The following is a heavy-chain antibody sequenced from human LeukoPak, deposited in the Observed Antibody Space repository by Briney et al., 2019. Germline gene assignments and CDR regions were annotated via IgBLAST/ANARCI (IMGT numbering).Heavy chain of an antibody. J-gene: IGHJ4*02. D-gene: IGHD2/OR15-2a*01. V-gene: IGHV3-30*18. CDR1: GFTFSSYG. CDR2: ISYDGSNK. Sequence: GGSLRLSCAASGFTFSSYGMHWVRQAPGKGLEWVAVISYDGSNKYYADSVKGRFTISRDNSKNTLYLQMNSLRAEDTAVYYCAKGGNRPLYYFDYWGQGTLVTVSS. CDR3: AKGGNRPLYYFDY.